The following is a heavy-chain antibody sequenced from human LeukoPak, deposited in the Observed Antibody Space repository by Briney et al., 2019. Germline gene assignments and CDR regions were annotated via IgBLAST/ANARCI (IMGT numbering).Heavy chain of an antibody. J-gene: IGHJ6*03. CDR1: GYTFTSYA. CDR3: ASGYSDYADYYNYYMDV. D-gene: IGHD4-11*01. V-gene: IGHV1-2*02. Sequence: ASVKVSCKASGYTFTSYAMNWVRQAPGQGLEWMGWINPDSGGTNYAQKFQGRVTMTGDTSITTAYMELSRLTSDDTAVYYCASGYSDYADYYNYYMDVWGKGTTVTVSS. CDR2: INPDSGGT.